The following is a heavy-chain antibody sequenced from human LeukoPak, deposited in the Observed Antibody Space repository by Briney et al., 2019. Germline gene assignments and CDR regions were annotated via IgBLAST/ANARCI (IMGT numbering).Heavy chain of an antibody. CDR2: IYSGGST. J-gene: IGHJ4*02. Sequence: GGSLRLSCAASGFTVSSNYMSWVRQAPGKGLEWVSVIYSGGSTYYADSVKGRFTISRDNSKNTLYLQMNSLRAEDTAVYYCARVVDGGSSWYSPMEYWGQGTLVTASS. V-gene: IGHV3-66*01. D-gene: IGHD6-13*01. CDR1: GFTVSSNY. CDR3: ARVVDGGSSWYSPMEY.